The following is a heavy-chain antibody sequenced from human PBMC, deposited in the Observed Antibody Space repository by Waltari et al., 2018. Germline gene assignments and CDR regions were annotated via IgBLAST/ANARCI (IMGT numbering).Heavy chain of an antibody. CDR1: GYTFTGYY. Sequence: QVQLVQSGAEVKKPGASVKVSCKASGYTFTGYYMHWVRQAPGQGLEWMGRINPNSGGTNYAQKFQGRVTMTRDTSISTAYMELSRLRSDDTAVYYCAAWGKQLVSGNWFDPWGQGTLVTVSS. CDR2: INPNSGGT. D-gene: IGHD6-13*01. J-gene: IGHJ5*02. CDR3: AAWGKQLVSGNWFDP. V-gene: IGHV1-2*06.